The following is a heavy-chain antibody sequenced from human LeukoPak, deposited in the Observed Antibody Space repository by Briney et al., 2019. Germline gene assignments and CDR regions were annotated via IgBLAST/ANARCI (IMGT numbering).Heavy chain of an antibody. CDR2: ISWNSGSI. J-gene: IGHJ4*02. V-gene: IGHV3-9*01. Sequence: PGRSLRLSCAASGFTFDDYAMHWVRQAPGKGLEWVSGISWNSGSIGYADSVKGRFTISRDNAKNSLYLQMNSLRAEDTALYYCAKELTYYYDSSGYAGPFDYWGQGTPVTVSS. CDR1: GFTFDDYA. D-gene: IGHD3-22*01. CDR3: AKELTYYYDSSGYAGPFDY.